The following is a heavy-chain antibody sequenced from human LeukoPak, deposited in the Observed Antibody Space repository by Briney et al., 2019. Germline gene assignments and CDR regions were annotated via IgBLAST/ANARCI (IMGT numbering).Heavy chain of an antibody. Sequence: SETLSLTCTVSGGSISSGAYYWSWIRQLPGKGLEWIGYIYYSGSTYYNPSLKSRVTISVGTSKNQFSLKLSSVTAADTAVYYCARVGYDFWSGYSPTPTWIDYWGQGTLVTVSS. CDR1: GGSISSGAYY. CDR2: IYYSGST. CDR3: ARVGYDFWSGYSPTPTWIDY. D-gene: IGHD3-3*01. J-gene: IGHJ4*02. V-gene: IGHV4-31*03.